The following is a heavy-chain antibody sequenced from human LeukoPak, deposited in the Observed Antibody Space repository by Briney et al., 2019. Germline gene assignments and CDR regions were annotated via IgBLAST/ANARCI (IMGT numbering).Heavy chain of an antibody. J-gene: IGHJ4*02. CDR2: ISGSGGST. V-gene: IGHV3-23*01. Sequence: GGSLRLSCAASGFTFSSYPMSWVRQAPGKGLEWVSGISGSGGSTSYADSVKGRFAISRDSSKNTLYLEMNSPRVKDTAIYYCACYDRSGSYLDYWGQGTLVTVSS. CDR1: GFTFSSYP. D-gene: IGHD3-22*01. CDR3: ACYDRSGSYLDY.